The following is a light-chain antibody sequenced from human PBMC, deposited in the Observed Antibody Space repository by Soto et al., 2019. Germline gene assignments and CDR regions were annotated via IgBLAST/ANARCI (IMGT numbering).Light chain of an antibody. V-gene: IGKV3-20*01. CDR3: QQYGGSGT. Sequence: EIVLTQSPGTLSLSPGERATLSCRASQSISDTLAWYQQKPGQAPRLLIYGASNRATGIPDRFSGSGSGTDFTLTISRLEPEDFAVYYCQQYGGSGTFGQGTKVDIK. J-gene: IGKJ1*01. CDR1: QSISDT. CDR2: GAS.